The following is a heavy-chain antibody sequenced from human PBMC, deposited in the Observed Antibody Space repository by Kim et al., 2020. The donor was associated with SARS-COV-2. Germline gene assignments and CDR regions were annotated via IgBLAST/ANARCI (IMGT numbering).Heavy chain of an antibody. J-gene: IGHJ6*02. Sequence: SETLSLTCTVSGASVSSGGHYWSWIRQTPGGGLEWIGYIYSRGSPNYNPSFKSRVTISLDTSKNQLSLKLSSVTASDTAVYYCARDLTGIGMDVWGQGTTLTVSS. CDR1: GASVSSGGHY. CDR2: IYSRGSP. CDR3: ARDLTGIGMDV. V-gene: IGHV4-61*08. D-gene: IGHD3-9*01.